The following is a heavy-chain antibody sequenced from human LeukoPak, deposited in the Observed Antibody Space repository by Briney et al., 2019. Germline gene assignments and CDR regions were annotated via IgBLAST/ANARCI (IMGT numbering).Heavy chain of an antibody. D-gene: IGHD4-23*01. CDR3: ARAPYGGNPYFDY. Sequence: GGSLRLSCAAPGFTFSDYYMSWIRQAPGKGLEWVSYISSSGSTIYYADSVKGRFTISRDNSKNTLYLQMNSLRAEDTAVYYCARAPYGGNPYFDYWGQGTLVTVSS. V-gene: IGHV3-11*04. CDR1: GFTFSDYY. J-gene: IGHJ4*02. CDR2: ISSSGSTI.